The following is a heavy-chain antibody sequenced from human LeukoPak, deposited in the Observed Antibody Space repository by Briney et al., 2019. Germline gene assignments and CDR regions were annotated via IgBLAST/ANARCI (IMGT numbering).Heavy chain of an antibody. CDR2: IYHSGST. D-gene: IGHD6-19*01. Sequence: SETLSLTCTVSGGSIRSNSYYWGWIRQPPGKGLEWIGSIYHSGSTYYNPSLKSRVTISVDTSKNQFSLKLSSVTAADTAVYYCARHGPGYSSGWYPFDYWGQGTLVTVSS. CDR1: GGSIRSNSYY. CDR3: ARHGPGYSSGWYPFDY. J-gene: IGHJ4*02. V-gene: IGHV4-39*01.